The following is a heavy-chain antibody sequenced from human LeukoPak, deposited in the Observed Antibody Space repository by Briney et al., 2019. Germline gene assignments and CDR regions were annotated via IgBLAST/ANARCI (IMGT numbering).Heavy chain of an antibody. CDR2: IYYSGST. CDR3: ASTAPSSGWSRRFDY. CDR1: GGSISSYY. D-gene: IGHD6-19*01. V-gene: IGHV4-59*01. J-gene: IGHJ4*02. Sequence: SETLSLTCTVSGGSISSYYWSWIRQPPGKGLEWIGYIYYSGSTNYNPSLKSRVTISVDTSKNQFSLKLSSVTAADTAVCYCASTAPSSGWSRRFDYWGQGTLVTVSS.